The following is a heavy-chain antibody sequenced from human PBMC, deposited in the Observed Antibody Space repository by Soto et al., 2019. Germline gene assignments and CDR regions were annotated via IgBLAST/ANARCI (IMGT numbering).Heavy chain of an antibody. CDR2: IYYSGST. CDR3: ARVYSSSWYYFDY. Sequence: SETLSLTCTVSGGSISSGGYYWSWIRQHPGKGLEWIGYIYYSGSTYYNPSLKSRVTISVDTSKNQFSLKLSSVTAADTAVYYCARVYSSSWYYFDYWGQGTLVTVS. CDR1: GGSISSGGYY. J-gene: IGHJ4*02. D-gene: IGHD6-13*01. V-gene: IGHV4-31*03.